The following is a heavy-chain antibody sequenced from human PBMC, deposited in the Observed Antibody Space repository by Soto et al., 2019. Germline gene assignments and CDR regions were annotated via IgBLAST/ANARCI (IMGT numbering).Heavy chain of an antibody. CDR1: GFTFDDYA. D-gene: IGHD5-18*01. CDR3: AKDRGFVDTAMVIYYYYGMDV. Sequence: SLRLSCAASGFTFDDYAMHWVRQAPGKGLEWVSGISWNSGSIGYADSVKGRFTISRDNAKNSLYPQMDSLRAEDTAVYYCAKDRGFVDTAMVIYYYYGMDVWGQGTTVTVSS. CDR2: ISWNSGSI. V-gene: IGHV3-9*01. J-gene: IGHJ6*02.